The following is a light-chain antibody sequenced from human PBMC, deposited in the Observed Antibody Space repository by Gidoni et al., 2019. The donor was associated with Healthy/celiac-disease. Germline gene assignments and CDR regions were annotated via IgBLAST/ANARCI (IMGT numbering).Light chain of an antibody. Sequence: IVFPQSPGTLSLSPGERATLSCRASQSVSSSYLGWYQQNPGQATRLLIYAAYSRAAGLPDRSSGSGAGKDFTLTISRLEHEDVAVYYWQQYGSTTWTFGQGTKVEIK. V-gene: IGKV3-20*01. CDR3: QQYGSTTWT. CDR1: QSVSSSY. CDR2: AAY. J-gene: IGKJ1*01.